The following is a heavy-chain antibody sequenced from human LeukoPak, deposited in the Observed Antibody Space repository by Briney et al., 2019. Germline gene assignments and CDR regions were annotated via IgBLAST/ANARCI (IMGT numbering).Heavy chain of an antibody. CDR3: ATDRGWRTSGYYLYYFEY. CDR1: GFTFNTYA. V-gene: IGHV3-7*01. D-gene: IGHD3-3*01. CDR2: IKHDGSEK. J-gene: IGHJ4*02. Sequence: PGGSLRLSCAASGFTFNTYAMSWVRQAPGKGLEWVASIKHDGSEKYYVDSVRGRFTISRDNTMNSLYLQMSSLRAEDTAVYYCATDRGWRTSGYYLYYFEYWGQGTLVTYSS.